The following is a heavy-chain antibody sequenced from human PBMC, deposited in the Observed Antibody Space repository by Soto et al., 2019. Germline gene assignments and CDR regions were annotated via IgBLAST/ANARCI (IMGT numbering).Heavy chain of an antibody. V-gene: IGHV4-34*01. CDR2: INHSGSI. CDR3: ARGNGMILAVQGEAPDKYYLDS. J-gene: IGHJ4*02. D-gene: IGHD3-22*01. CDR1: GGSFSGYY. Sequence: TLSLTCAVYGGSFSGYYWSWIRQPPGKGLEWIGEINHSGSINYNPSLKSRVTISVDTSKNQFSLKLRSVTAADTAIYYCARGNGMILAVQGEAPDKYYLDSWSQGTLVTVSS.